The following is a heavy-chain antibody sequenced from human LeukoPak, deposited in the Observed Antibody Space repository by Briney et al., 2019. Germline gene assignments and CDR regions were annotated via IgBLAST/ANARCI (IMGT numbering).Heavy chain of an antibody. Sequence: GGSLRLSCAASGFTFDDYAMHWVRQAPGKGLEWVSGISWNSGSIGYADSVKGRFTISRDNAKNSLYLQMNSLRAEDTALYYCAKDVMTTVTNGMDVWGQGTTATVSS. J-gene: IGHJ6*02. D-gene: IGHD4-17*01. CDR2: ISWNSGSI. CDR3: AKDVMTTVTNGMDV. CDR1: GFTFDDYA. V-gene: IGHV3-9*01.